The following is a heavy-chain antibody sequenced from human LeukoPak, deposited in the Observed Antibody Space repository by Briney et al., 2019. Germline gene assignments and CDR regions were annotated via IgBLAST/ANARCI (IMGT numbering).Heavy chain of an antibody. V-gene: IGHV4-61*09. CDR3: ARGSVAAVGPNPDY. Sequence: SQTLSLTCTVSGSSISSGSYYWSWIRQPAGKGLEWIGHIYTSGSTNYNPSLKSRVTISVDTSKNQFSLKLSSVTAADTAVYYCARGSVAAVGPNPDYWGQGTLVTVSS. J-gene: IGHJ4*02. D-gene: IGHD6-13*01. CDR2: IYTSGST. CDR1: GSSISSGSYY.